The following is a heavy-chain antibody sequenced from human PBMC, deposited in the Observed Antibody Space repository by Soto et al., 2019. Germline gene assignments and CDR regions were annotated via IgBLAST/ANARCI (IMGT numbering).Heavy chain of an antibody. J-gene: IGHJ4*02. D-gene: IGHD3-22*01. CDR1: GGTFSSYA. Sequence: QVQLVQSGAEVKKPGSSVKVSCKASGGTFSSYAISWVRQAPGQGLEWMGGIIPIFGTANYAQKFQGRVTITADESTSTAYMELSSLRSEDTAVYYCARVPFDSSGYYYVYYFDYWGQGTLVTASS. V-gene: IGHV1-69*01. CDR2: IIPIFGTA. CDR3: ARVPFDSSGYYYVYYFDY.